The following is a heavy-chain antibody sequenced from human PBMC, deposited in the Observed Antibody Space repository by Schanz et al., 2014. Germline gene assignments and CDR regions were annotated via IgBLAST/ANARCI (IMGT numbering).Heavy chain of an antibody. CDR2: ISSSSSTI. V-gene: IGHV3-48*01. D-gene: IGHD6-19*01. J-gene: IGHJ6*02. CDR3: ARSYSSGWYPYYYGMDV. CDR1: GFTFSSYS. Sequence: EVQLVESGGGLVQPGGSLRLSCAASGFTFSSYSMNWVRQAPGKGLEWVSYISSSSSTIYYADSVKGRFTISRDNAKNSLYLQMNSLRAEDTAVYYCARSYSSGWYPYYYGMDVWGQGTVVTVSS.